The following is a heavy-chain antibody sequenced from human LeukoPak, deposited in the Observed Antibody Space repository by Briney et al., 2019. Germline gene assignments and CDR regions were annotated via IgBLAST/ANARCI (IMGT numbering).Heavy chain of an antibody. CDR2: INPNSGGT. V-gene: IGHV1-2*02. Sequence: ASVKVSCKASGYTYTDYYMHWVRQAPGQGLEWMGWINPNSGGTKYAQKSQGRVTLTRDTSISTAYMELARLRSDDTAVYFCATYDYTFFDYWGQGTLVTVSS. CDR1: GYTYTDYY. J-gene: IGHJ4*02. D-gene: IGHD4-11*01. CDR3: ATYDYTFFDY.